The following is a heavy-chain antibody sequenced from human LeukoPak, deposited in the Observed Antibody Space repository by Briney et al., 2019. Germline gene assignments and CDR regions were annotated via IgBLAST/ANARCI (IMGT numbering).Heavy chain of an antibody. D-gene: IGHD3-22*01. Sequence: GGSLRLSCAASGFTFSSYGMHWVRQAPGKGLEWVAVIWYDGSNKYYADSVKGRFTISRDNSKNTLYLQMNSLRAEDTAVYYCAREEHTYYYDSSGYSFDYWGQGTLVTVPS. J-gene: IGHJ4*02. CDR1: GFTFSSYG. V-gene: IGHV3-33*01. CDR3: AREEHTYYYDSSGYSFDY. CDR2: IWYDGSNK.